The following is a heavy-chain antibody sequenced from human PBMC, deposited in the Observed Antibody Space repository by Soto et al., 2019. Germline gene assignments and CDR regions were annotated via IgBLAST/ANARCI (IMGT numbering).Heavy chain of an antibody. V-gene: IGHV2-5*02. CDR3: AHRLIGVSQWNYGDFDY. CDR2: IYWDDDK. CDR1: GFSLSTSGVG. D-gene: IGHD6-19*01. J-gene: IGHJ4*02. Sequence: QITLKEYGPTLVKPTQTLTLTCTFSGFSLSTSGVGVGWVRQPPGKALEWLVFIYWDDDKRYSPSLRSRLTITQDPAKTQVVLTMTSVDPVDTATYFCAHRLIGVSQWNYGDFDYWGQGTLVTVFS.